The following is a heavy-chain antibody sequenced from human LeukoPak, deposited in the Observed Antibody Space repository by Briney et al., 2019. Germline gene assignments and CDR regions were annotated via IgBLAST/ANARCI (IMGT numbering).Heavy chain of an antibody. D-gene: IGHD1-26*01. CDR3: ARLSGNYYEADY. J-gene: IGHJ4*02. Sequence: TGGSLRLSCAASGFTVGSSYMGWVRQAPGKGLEWVSVIYSGGSTYYADSMKGRFTLSRDNSKNTLYLQMNSLRAEDTAVYYCARLSGNYYEADYWGQGTLVTVSS. V-gene: IGHV3-53*01. CDR1: GFTVGSSY. CDR2: IYSGGST.